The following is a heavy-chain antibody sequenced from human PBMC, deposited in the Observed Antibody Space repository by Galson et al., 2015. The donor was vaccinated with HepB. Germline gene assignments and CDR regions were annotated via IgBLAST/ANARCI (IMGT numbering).Heavy chain of an antibody. CDR3: ARRGCSSTSCRYYFDY. J-gene: IGHJ4*02. D-gene: IGHD2-2*01. CDR1: GYTFTSYY. Sequence: SVKVSCKASGYTFTSYYMHWVRQAPGQGLEWMGIINPSGGSTSYAQKFQGRVTMTRDTSTSTVYMELSSLRSEDTAVYYCARRGCSSTSCRYYFDYWGQGTLVTVSS. CDR2: INPSGGST. V-gene: IGHV1-46*01.